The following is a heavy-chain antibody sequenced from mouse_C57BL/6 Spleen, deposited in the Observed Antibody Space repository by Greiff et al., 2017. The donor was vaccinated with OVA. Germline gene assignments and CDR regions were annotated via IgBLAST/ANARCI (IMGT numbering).Heavy chain of an antibody. D-gene: IGHD1-1*02. J-gene: IGHJ4*01. V-gene: IGHV2-6*01. CDR1: GFSLTSYG. CDR3: ARVLSGAMDY. CDR2: IWGVGST. Sequence: VMLVESGPGLVAPSQSLSITCTVSGFSLTSYGVDWVRQSPGKGLEWLGVIWGVGSTNYNSALKSRLSISKDNSKSQVFLKMNSLQTDDTAMYYCARVLSGAMDYWGQGTSVTVSS.